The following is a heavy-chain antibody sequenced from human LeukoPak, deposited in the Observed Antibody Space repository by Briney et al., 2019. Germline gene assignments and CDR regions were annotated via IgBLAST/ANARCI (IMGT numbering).Heavy chain of an antibody. CDR2: IRSKAKSYAT. J-gene: IGHJ4*02. V-gene: IGHV3-73*01. D-gene: IGHD3-9*01. Sequence: PGGSLRLSCAASGFTFSGSAMHWVRQASGKGLEWVGRIRSKAKSYATAYAASVKGRFTISRDDSKNTAYLQMNSLKTADTAVYYCTRQETYYDILTGYYHFDYWGQGTLVTVSS. CDR1: GFTFSGSA. CDR3: TRQETYYDILTGYYHFDY.